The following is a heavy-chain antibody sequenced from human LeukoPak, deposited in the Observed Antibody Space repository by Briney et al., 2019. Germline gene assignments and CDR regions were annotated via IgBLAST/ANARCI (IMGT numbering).Heavy chain of an antibody. CDR1: GGTFSSYA. Sequence: GASVKVSCKASGGTFSSYAISWVRQAPGQGLEWMGGIIPIFGTANYAQKFQGRVTITADESTSTAYMELSSLRSEDTAVYYCAIMGGSGWYYYYYYMDVWGKGTTVTVSS. CDR2: IIPIFGTA. CDR3: AIMGGSGWYYYYYYMDV. D-gene: IGHD6-19*01. J-gene: IGHJ6*03. V-gene: IGHV1-69*13.